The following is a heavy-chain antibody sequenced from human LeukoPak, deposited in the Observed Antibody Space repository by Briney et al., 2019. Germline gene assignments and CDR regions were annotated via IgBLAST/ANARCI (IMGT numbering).Heavy chain of an antibody. CDR2: IKQDGSEK. CDR3: ARGSSLGYCTNGVCYFDY. V-gene: IGHV3-7*01. D-gene: IGHD2-8*01. Sequence: GGXLRLSCAASGFTFSSYWMSWVRQAPGKGLEWVANIKQDGSEKYYVDSVKGRFTISRDNAKNSLYLQMNSLRAEDTAVYYCARGSSLGYCTNGVCYFDYWGQGTLVTVSS. J-gene: IGHJ4*02. CDR1: GFTFSSYW.